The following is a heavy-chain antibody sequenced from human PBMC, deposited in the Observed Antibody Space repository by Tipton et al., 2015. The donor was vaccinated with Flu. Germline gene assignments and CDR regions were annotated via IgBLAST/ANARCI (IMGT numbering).Heavy chain of an antibody. J-gene: IGHJ4*02. Sequence: TLSLTCAVSGGSVTRSSYYWGWIRQPPGKGLEWIGSIYYSGSTYYNPSLKSRVSISVDTSKNQFSLKLTSMTAADTAVYYCARGQGNSGWRYFDYWGQGTLVTVSS. V-gene: IGHV4-39*07. CDR2: IYYSGST. CDR1: GGSVTRSSYY. D-gene: IGHD6-19*01. CDR3: ARGQGNSGWRYFDY.